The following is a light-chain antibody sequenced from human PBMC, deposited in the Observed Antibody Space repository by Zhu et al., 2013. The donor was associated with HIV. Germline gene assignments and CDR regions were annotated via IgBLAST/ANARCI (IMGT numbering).Light chain of an antibody. CDR1: QNIDHW. V-gene: IGKV1-5*03. Sequence: DIQMTQSPSTLSASVGDRVSITCRASQNIDHWLAWYQQKPGAAPKLLIYKATRLQSGVPSRFSGSGSETDFTLTINSLQPDDFATYYCQQYSGPLTFGGGTKVEI. J-gene: IGKJ4*01. CDR2: KAT. CDR3: QQYSGPLT.